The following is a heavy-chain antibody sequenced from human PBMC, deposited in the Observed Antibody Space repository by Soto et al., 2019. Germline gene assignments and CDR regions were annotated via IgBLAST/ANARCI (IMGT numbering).Heavy chain of an antibody. Sequence: QVQLVQSGAEVKKPGASVKVSCKASGYTFTTYYMHWVRQAPGQGLEWMGIINPSGGSTSYAQKFQGRVTMTRDTSTSTVYMELSSLRSEDTAVYYCARDLGVGGYDYYYYYMDVWGKGTTVTVSS. V-gene: IGHV1-46*03. CDR3: ARDLGVGGYDYYYYYMDV. D-gene: IGHD5-12*01. CDR2: INPSGGST. J-gene: IGHJ6*03. CDR1: GYTFTTYY.